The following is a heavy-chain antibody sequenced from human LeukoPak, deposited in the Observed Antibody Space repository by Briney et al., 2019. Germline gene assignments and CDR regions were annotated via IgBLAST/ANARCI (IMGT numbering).Heavy chain of an antibody. CDR1: GGSISSSSYY. CDR2: IYYSRST. J-gene: IGHJ4*02. CDR3: ARQLGYCSSTSCYADKVDY. Sequence: SETLSFTCTVSGGSISSSSYYWGWIRQPPGKGLEWIGSIYYSRSTYYNPSLKSRVTISVDTSKNQFSLKLSSVTAADTAVYYCARQLGYCSSTSCYADKVDYWGQGTLVTVSS. D-gene: IGHD2-2*01. V-gene: IGHV4-39*01.